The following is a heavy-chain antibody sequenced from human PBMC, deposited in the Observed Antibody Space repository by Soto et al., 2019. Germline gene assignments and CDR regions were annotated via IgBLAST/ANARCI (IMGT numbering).Heavy chain of an antibody. CDR3: ARRTPGYSRSWPQTIDYYYYYYMDV. J-gene: IGHJ6*03. Sequence: PSETLSLTCTVSGGSISSYYWSWIRQPPGKGLERIGYIYYSGSTNYNPSLKSRVTISVDTSKNQFSLKLSSVTGADTAVYYCARRTPGYSRSWPQTIDYYYYYYMDVWGKGTTVTVSS. CDR1: GGSISSYY. CDR2: IYYSGST. D-gene: IGHD6-13*01. V-gene: IGHV4-59*01.